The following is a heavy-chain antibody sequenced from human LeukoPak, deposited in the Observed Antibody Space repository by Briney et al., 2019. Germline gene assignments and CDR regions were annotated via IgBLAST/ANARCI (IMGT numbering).Heavy chain of an antibody. D-gene: IGHD6-6*01. CDR2: IDHSGTT. CDR3: AREGSSSV. V-gene: IGHV4-34*09. Sequence: PSETLSLTCAVYGGSFSGYYWSWIRQPPGKGLEWIGYIDHSGTTYYNPSLKSRVTISADTSKNQFSLKVSSVSDADTAVYYCAREGSSSVWGQGTLVTVSS. CDR1: GGSFSGYY. J-gene: IGHJ4*02.